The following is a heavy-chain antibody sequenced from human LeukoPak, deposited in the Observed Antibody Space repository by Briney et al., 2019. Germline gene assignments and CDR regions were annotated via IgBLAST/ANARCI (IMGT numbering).Heavy chain of an antibody. J-gene: IGHJ5*02. CDR3: ARDPRGYCTNGVCRQLRVWFDP. V-gene: IGHV1-69*04. D-gene: IGHD2-8*01. Sequence: GSSVTVSCKASGGTFSSYAISWVRQAPGQGLEWMGRVIPILGIANYAQKFQGGVTITADKSTSTAYMELSSLRSEDTAVYYCARDPRGYCTNGVCRQLRVWFDPWGQGTLVTVSS. CDR1: GGTFSSYA. CDR2: VIPILGIA.